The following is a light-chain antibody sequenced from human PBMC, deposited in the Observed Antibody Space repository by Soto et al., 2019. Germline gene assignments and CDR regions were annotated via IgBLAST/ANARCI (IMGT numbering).Light chain of an antibody. V-gene: IGKV1-27*01. Sequence: DIQMTQSPSSLSASVGDRVTITCRASQGISYYLAWYQQKPGKVPRLLIYAASTLQSGVPSRFSGSGSGSDFTLTISSLQPEDVATYYCQQRSNWPFTFGPGTRLDIK. CDR3: QQRSNWPFT. CDR2: AAS. J-gene: IGKJ3*01. CDR1: QGISYY.